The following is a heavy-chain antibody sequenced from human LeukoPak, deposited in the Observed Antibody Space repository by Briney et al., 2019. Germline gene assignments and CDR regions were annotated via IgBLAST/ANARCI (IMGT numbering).Heavy chain of an antibody. D-gene: IGHD6-19*01. CDR3: ARARYSSGSYYFDY. Sequence: PSETLSLTCTVSGGSISSYYWSWLRQPPGKGLEWIGYIYYSGSTNYNPSLKSRVTISVDTSKNRFSLKLSSVTAADTAVYYCARARYSSGSYYFDYWGQGTLVTVSS. J-gene: IGHJ4*02. CDR2: IYYSGST. CDR1: GGSISSYY. V-gene: IGHV4-59*01.